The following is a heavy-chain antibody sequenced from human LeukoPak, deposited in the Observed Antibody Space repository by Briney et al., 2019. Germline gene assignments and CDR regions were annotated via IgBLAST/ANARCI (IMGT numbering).Heavy chain of an antibody. D-gene: IGHD2-15*01. V-gene: IGHV3-23*01. CDR1: GFTFSSNY. CDR2: ISGSGGST. J-gene: IGHJ5*02. Sequence: GGSLRLSCAASGFTFSSNYMSWVRQAPGKGLEWVSVISGSGGSTYYADSVKGRFTISRDNAKNTLYLQMNSLRVDDTALYYCVYCSGGSCYSNGPWFDPWGQGTLVTVSS. CDR3: VYCSGGSCYSNGPWFDP.